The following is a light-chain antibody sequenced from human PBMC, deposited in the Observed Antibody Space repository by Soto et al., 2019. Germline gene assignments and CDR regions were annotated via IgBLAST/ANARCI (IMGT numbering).Light chain of an antibody. J-gene: IGKJ2*01. CDR1: QSIRNY. CDR2: AAS. Sequence: DIQMTQSPSSLSASVGDSVTITCRASQSIRNYLNWYQQKPGRAPDLLIFAASILHSGVPSRFSGSGSPTDFTLTISGLQPADFATYYCQQSDSSPYTFGQGTKLEI. V-gene: IGKV1-39*01. CDR3: QQSDSSPYT.